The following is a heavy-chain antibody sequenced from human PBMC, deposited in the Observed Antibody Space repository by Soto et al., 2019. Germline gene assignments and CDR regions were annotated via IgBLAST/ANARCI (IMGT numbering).Heavy chain of an antibody. CDR1: GGTFSSYT. CDR3: ARGGFPNSSPVH. V-gene: IGHV1-69*02. Sequence: ASVKVSCKASGGTFSSYTISWVRQAPGQGLEWMGRIIPILGIANYAQKFQGRVTITADKSTSTAYMELSSLRSEDTAVYYCARGGFPNSSPVHWGQGTLVTVSS. D-gene: IGHD2-21*01. J-gene: IGHJ4*02. CDR2: IIPILGIA.